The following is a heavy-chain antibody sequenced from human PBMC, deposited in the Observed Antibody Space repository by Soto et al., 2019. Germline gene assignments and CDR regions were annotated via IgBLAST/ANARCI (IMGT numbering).Heavy chain of an antibody. CDR1: GGSISSGGYY. CDR3: ARSGELLTLDY. J-gene: IGHJ4*02. Sequence: SETLSLTCTVSGGSISSGGYYWSWIRQHPGKGLEWIGYIYYSGSTYYNPSLKSRVTISVDTSKNQFSLKLSSVTAADTAVYYCARSGELLTLDYWGQGTLVTVSS. CDR2: IYYSGST. D-gene: IGHD1-26*01. V-gene: IGHV4-31*03.